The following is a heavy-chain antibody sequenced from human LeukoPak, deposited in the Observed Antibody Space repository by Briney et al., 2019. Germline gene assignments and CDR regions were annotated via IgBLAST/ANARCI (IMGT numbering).Heavy chain of an antibody. CDR2: ISGSGGST. J-gene: IGHJ3*02. D-gene: IGHD2-15*01. Sequence: PGGSLRLSCAASGFTFSTYAMSWVRQAPGKGLEWVSGISGSGGSTYYADSVKGRFTISRDNSKKTLYLQMNSLRAEDTAVYYCAKDQEVVAPPDAFDIWGQGTMVSVSS. CDR1: GFTFSTYA. CDR3: AKDQEVVAPPDAFDI. V-gene: IGHV3-23*01.